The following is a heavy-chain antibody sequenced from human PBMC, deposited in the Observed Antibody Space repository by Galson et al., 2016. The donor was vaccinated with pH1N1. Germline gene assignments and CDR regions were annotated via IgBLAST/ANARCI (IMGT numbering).Heavy chain of an antibody. CDR2: INPDSGAT. Sequence: SVKVSCKASGYTFTAHYVHWVRQAPGQGLEWMGWINPDSGATHYAQNFQGRVTLTRDTSITTVHMELSSLRPDDTALYSCARIAGETSGFDYWGQGTLVTVSS. V-gene: IGHV1-2*02. CDR1: GYTFTAHY. D-gene: IGHD3-10*01. J-gene: IGHJ4*02. CDR3: ARIAGETSGFDY.